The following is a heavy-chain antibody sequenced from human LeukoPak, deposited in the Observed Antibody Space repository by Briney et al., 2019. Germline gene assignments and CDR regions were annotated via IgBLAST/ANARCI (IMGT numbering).Heavy chain of an antibody. CDR3: ARDQVISGDGCDSLYY. V-gene: IGHV1-2*02. J-gene: IGHJ4*02. D-gene: IGHD5-24*01. CDR2: INPNSGGT. Sequence: ASVNVSCKASGYTFTGYYMHWVRHAPGQGLEWMGWINPNSGGTNYAQKFQGRVTMTTDTSISTAYMELSRLGSDDTAVYYCARDQVISGDGCDSLYYWGQGTLVTVSS. CDR1: GYTFTGYY.